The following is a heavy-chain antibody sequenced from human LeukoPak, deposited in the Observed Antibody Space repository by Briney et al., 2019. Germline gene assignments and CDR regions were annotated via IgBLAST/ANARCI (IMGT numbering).Heavy chain of an antibody. D-gene: IGHD5-12*01. CDR1: GGTFSSYA. J-gene: IGHJ4*02. Sequence: ASVKVSCKASGGTFSSYAISWVRQAPGQGLEWMGRIIPILGIANYAQKFQGRVTITVDKSTSTAYMELSSLRSEDTAVYYCARDREMATIPGGDYWGQGTLVTVSS. CDR3: ARDREMATIPGGDY. V-gene: IGHV1-69*04. CDR2: IIPILGIA.